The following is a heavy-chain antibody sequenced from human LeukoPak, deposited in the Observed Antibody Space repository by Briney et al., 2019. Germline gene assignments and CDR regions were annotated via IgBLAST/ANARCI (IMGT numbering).Heavy chain of an antibody. D-gene: IGHD4-17*01. V-gene: IGHV3-33*01. CDR2: IWYDGSNK. CDR1: GFTFSSYG. CDR3: ARDSTETTLDY. J-gene: IGHJ4*02. Sequence: GGSLRLSCAASGFTFSSYGMHWVRQAPGKGLEWVAVIWYDGSNKYYADSVKGRFTISRDNSKNTLYLQMNSLRAEDTAVYYCARDSTETTLDYWGQGTLVTVSS.